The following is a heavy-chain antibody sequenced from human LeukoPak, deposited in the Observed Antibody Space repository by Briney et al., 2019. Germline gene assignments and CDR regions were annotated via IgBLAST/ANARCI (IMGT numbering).Heavy chain of an antibody. CDR1: GFTFSSYG. D-gene: IGHD3-10*01. J-gene: IGHJ6*03. V-gene: IGHV3-30*03. CDR3: ARVRRYGSGSYYKNYYYYMDV. Sequence: PGGSLRLSCAASGFTFSSYGMHWVRQAPGKGLEWVAVISYDGSNKYYADSVKGRFTISRDNAKNSLYLQMNSPRAEDTAVYYCARVRRYGSGSYYKNYYYYMDVWGKGTTVTVSS. CDR2: ISYDGSNK.